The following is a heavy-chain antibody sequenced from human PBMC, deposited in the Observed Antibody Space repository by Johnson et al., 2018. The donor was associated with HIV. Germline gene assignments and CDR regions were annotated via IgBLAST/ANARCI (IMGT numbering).Heavy chain of an antibody. CDR2: ISGSGAGT. D-gene: IGHD6-6*01. Sequence: QVQLVESGGGVVQPGRSLRLSCAASGSTFSSFGMPWASGISGSGAGTYYVDSVQGRFTISRDTDKNTLYLQMNSLIAEDTAVYYCARDRTLWQLVRPGGAFDIWGQGTMVTVSS. CDR3: ARDRTLWQLVRPGGAFDI. CDR1: GSTFSSFG. V-gene: IGHV3-64*04. J-gene: IGHJ3*02.